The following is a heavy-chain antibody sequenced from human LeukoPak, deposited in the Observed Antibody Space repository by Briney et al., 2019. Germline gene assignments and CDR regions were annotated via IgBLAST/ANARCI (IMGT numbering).Heavy chain of an antibody. CDR3: ARGTGVRGVKSHFDY. CDR1: GFTFRTYA. D-gene: IGHD3-10*01. V-gene: IGHV3-30*01. J-gene: IGHJ4*02. Sequence: PGGSLRPSCAASGFTFRTYAMHWVRQAPGKGLEWVALISYDGSAKYYANSVKGRFTISRDDSKNTLFLQMNSLRDDDLALYYCARGTGVRGVKSHFDYWGQGTLVTVSS. CDR2: ISYDGSAK.